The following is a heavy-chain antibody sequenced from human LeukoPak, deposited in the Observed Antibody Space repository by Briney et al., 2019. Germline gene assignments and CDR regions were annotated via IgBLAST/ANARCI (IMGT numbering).Heavy chain of an antibody. CDR3: AREVVIFPDYYYYGMDV. CDR2: ISRSGDTL. CDR1: GFPFRDYY. D-gene: IGHD3-9*01. Sequence: EGSLRLSCAASGFPFRDYYMTWIRQAPGKGLEWISYISRSGDTLYYADSVEGRFTISRDNAKNSLFLQMNSLRADDTAVYYCAREVVIFPDYYYYGMDVWGQGTTVTVSS. V-gene: IGHV3-11*01. J-gene: IGHJ6*02.